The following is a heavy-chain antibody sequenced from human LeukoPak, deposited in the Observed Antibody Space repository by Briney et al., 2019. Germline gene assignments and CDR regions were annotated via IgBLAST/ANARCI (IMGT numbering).Heavy chain of an antibody. CDR1: GFAFSSFA. D-gene: IGHD3-10*01. Sequence: GGSLRLSCAASGFAFSSFAMHWVRQAPGKGLEWVAVISYDGSNKYYADSVKGRFTISRDNSKNTLYLQMNSLRAEDTAVYYCARDRIGNYFDYWGQGTLVTVSS. V-gene: IGHV3-30-3*01. J-gene: IGHJ4*02. CDR2: ISYDGSNK. CDR3: ARDRIGNYFDY.